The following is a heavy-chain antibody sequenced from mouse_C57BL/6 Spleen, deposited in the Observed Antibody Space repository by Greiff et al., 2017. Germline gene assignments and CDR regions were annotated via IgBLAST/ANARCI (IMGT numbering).Heavy chain of an antibody. D-gene: IGHD2-1*01. CDR3: ARGEIYYGNLDY. Sequence: QVQLKESGAELARPGASVKMSCKASGYTFTSYTMHWVKQRPGQGLEWIGYINPSSGYTKYNQKFKDKATLTADKSSSTAYMQLSSLTSEDSAVYYCARGEIYYGNLDYWGQGTTLTVSS. CDR1: GYTFTSYT. V-gene: IGHV1-4*01. CDR2: INPSSGYT. J-gene: IGHJ2*01.